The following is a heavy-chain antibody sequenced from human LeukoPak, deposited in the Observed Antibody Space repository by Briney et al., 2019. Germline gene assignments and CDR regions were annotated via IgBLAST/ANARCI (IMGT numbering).Heavy chain of an antibody. CDR3: ARVLRYFDHGGFDY. J-gene: IGHJ4*02. Sequence: PSETLSLTCTVSGGSISSSSYYWGWIRQPPGKGLEWIGSIYYSGSTYYNPSLKSRVTISVDTSKNQFSLKLSSVTAADTAVYYCARVLRYFDHGGFDYWGQGNLVTVSS. CDR1: GGSISSSSYY. V-gene: IGHV4-39*07. D-gene: IGHD3-9*01. CDR2: IYYSGST.